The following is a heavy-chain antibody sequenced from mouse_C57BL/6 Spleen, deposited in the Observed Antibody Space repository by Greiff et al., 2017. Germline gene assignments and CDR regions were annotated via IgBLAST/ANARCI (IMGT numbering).Heavy chain of an antibody. V-gene: IGHV1-22*01. Sequence: EVQLQESGPELVKPGASVKMSCKASGYTFTDYNLPWVKQSHGKSLEWIGYINPNNGGTSYNQKFKGKATLTVNKSSSTAYMELRCLTSADSAVYDCARGIYYYGSSHPFDYWGQGTTLTVSS. CDR1: GYTFTDYN. D-gene: IGHD1-1*01. CDR2: INPNNGGT. CDR3: ARGIYYYGSSHPFDY. J-gene: IGHJ2*01.